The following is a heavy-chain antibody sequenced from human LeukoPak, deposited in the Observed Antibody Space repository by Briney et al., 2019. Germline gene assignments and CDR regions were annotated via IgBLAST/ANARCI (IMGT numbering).Heavy chain of an antibody. J-gene: IGHJ3*02. D-gene: IGHD3-22*01. CDR2: FDPEYQKT. CDR3: ATGGPMIAVVITSRPFDT. Sequence: ASVKVSCKLSGYSLTELSIHWVRQAPGKGLEWMGGFDPEYQKTIYAERFQDRVTLTEDTSTDTAYMELSSLRSDDTAVYYCATGGPMIAVVITSRPFDTWGQGTMVTVSS. CDR1: GYSLTELS. V-gene: IGHV1-24*01.